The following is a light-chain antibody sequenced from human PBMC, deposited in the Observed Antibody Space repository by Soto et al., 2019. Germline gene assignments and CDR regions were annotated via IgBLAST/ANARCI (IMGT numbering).Light chain of an antibody. Sequence: EIVLTQSPATLSLSPGERATLSCRASQSVSSFLAWYQQKPGQAPRLLIYDASNRATGNPARFSGSGSATDITLNISSLEAEDFAVYYYQQHNNSLTFGGGNKVEIK. CDR3: QQHNNSLT. CDR1: QSVSSF. J-gene: IGKJ4*01. V-gene: IGKV3-11*01. CDR2: DAS.